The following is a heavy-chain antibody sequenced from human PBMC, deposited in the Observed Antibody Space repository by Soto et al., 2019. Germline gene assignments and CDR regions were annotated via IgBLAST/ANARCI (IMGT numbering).Heavy chain of an antibody. CDR2: IYYSGST. V-gene: IGHV4-59*08. D-gene: IGHD3-3*01. CDR3: ASSYYDFWSGYLVDAFDI. J-gene: IGHJ3*02. CDR1: GGSISSYY. Sequence: SETLSLTCTVSGGSISSYYWSWIRQPPGKGLEWIGYIYYSGSTNYNPSIKSRVTISVDTSKNQFSLKLSSVTAADTAFYYCASSYYDFWSGYLVDAFDIWGQGTMVTVSS.